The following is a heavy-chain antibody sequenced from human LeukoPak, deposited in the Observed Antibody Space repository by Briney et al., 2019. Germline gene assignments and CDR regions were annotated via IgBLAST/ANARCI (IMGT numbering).Heavy chain of an antibody. CDR3: ARGGYNWNEGYYYYYYMDV. CDR1: GGTFSSYA. J-gene: IGHJ6*03. D-gene: IGHD1-20*01. V-gene: IGHV1-69*06. Sequence: GASVKVSCKASGGTFSSYAISWVRQAPGQGLEGMGGIIPIFGTANYAQKFQGRVTITADKSTSTAYMELSSLRSEDTAVYYCARGGYNWNEGYYYYYYMDVWGKGTTVTVSS. CDR2: IIPIFGTA.